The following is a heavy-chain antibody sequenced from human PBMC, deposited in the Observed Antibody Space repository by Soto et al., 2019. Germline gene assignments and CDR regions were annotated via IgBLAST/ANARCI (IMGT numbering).Heavy chain of an antibody. D-gene: IGHD6-13*01. J-gene: IGHJ5*02. CDR2: ISGSGGST. CDR1: GFTFSSYA. CDR3: AKGLQMQSIAAACWFDP. V-gene: IGHV3-23*01. Sequence: GGSLRLSCAASGFTFSSYAMSWVRQAPGKGLEWVSAISGSGGSTYYADSVKGRFTISRDNSKNTLYLQMNSLRAEDTAVYYCAKGLQMQSIAAACWFDPWGQGTLVTVSS.